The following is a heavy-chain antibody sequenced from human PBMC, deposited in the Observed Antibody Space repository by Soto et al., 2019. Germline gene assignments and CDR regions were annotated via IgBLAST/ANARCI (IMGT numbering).Heavy chain of an antibody. CDR3: ARIQGGSAVAALYGMDV. V-gene: IGHV2-70*01. CDR1: GFSLSTSGMC. Sequence: SGPTLVNPTQTLTLTCTFSGFSLSTSGMCVSWIRQPPGKALEWLALIDWDDDKYYSTSLKTRLTISKDTSKNQVVLTRTNMDPVDTATYYCARIQGGSAVAALYGMDVWGQGTTVTVSS. D-gene: IGHD6-19*01. CDR2: IDWDDDK. J-gene: IGHJ6*02.